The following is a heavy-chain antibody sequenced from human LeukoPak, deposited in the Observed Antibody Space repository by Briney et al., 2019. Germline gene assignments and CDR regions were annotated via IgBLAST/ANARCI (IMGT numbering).Heavy chain of an antibody. D-gene: IGHD3-10*01. CDR2: IYYSGST. V-gene: IGHV4-59*12. CDR1: GGSISSFY. CDR3: ARDLYYYGSGSYYLGGNWFDP. Sequence: SETLSLTCTVSGGSISSFYWSWIRQPPGKGLEWIGYIYYSGSTYYNPSLKSRVTISVDTSKNQFSLKLSSVTAAVTAVYYCARDLYYYGSGSYYLGGNWFDPWGQGTLVTVSS. J-gene: IGHJ5*02.